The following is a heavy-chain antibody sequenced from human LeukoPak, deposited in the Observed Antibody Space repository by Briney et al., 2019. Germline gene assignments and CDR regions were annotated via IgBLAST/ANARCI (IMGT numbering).Heavy chain of an antibody. J-gene: IGHJ4*02. CDR2: IYTSGST. D-gene: IGHD6-13*01. CDR1: GGSISSYY. V-gene: IGHV4-4*07. Sequence: SETLSLTCTVSGGSISSYYWSWIRQPAGKGLEWIGRIYTSGSTNYNPSLKSRVTISVDTSKNQFSLRLTSVTAADTALYYCASGPYPAAGTDHQFDYWGQGTLVTVSS. CDR3: ASGPYPAAGTDHQFDY.